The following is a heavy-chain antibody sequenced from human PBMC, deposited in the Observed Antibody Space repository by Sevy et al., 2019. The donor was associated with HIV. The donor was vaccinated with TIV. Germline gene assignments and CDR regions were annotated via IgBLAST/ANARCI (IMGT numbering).Heavy chain of an antibody. CDR3: GLMYYDYVCGSYHQYYFDY. Sequence: SGPTLLNPTQTLTLTCTFSGFSLSTSGVGVGWIRQPPGKALEWLALIYWNDDKRYSPSLKSRLTITKDTSKNQVVLTVTNMDPVDTAKYYCGLMYYDYVCGSYHQYYFDYWGQGTLVTVSS. CDR2: IYWNDDK. D-gene: IGHD3-16*02. V-gene: IGHV2-5*01. J-gene: IGHJ4*02. CDR1: GFSLSTSGVG.